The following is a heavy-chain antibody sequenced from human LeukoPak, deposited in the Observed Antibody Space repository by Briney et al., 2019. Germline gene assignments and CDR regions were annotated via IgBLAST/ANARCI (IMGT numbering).Heavy chain of an antibody. CDR2: IIPIFGTA. Sequence: ASVKVSCKASGGTFSSYAISWVRQAPGQGLEWMGGIIPIFGTANYAQKFQGRVTITADESTGSAYMELSSLRSEDTAVYYCARDGVVVPAAISGVANWFGPWGQGTLVTVSS. CDR1: GGTFSSYA. D-gene: IGHD2-2*02. CDR3: ARDGVVVPAAISGVANWFGP. V-gene: IGHV1-69*13. J-gene: IGHJ5*02.